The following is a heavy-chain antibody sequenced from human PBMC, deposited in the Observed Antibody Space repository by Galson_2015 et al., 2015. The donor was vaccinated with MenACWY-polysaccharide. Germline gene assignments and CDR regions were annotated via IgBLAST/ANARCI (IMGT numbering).Heavy chain of an antibody. D-gene: IGHD6-13*01. CDR2: SGSGGGL. CDR3: AKVGPRSSWTMGLDY. Sequence: SMRISCAASGFSFSAYGMSWVRQAPGRGLEWVSGSGSGGGLYYADSVKGRFTVSRDNSKNTLYLQMNNLRAEDTAVYYCAKVGPRSSWTMGLDYWGQGTLVTVSS. V-gene: IGHV3-23*01. J-gene: IGHJ4*02. CDR1: GFSFSAYG.